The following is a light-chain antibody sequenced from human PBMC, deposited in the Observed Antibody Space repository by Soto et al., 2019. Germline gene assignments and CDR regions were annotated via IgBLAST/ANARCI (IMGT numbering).Light chain of an antibody. CDR3: SSYAGSNNV. V-gene: IGLV2-8*01. Sequence: QSVLTQPPSASGSPGQSVTISCTGTSSDVGGYNYVSWYQQHPSKAPKLMIYEVSKRPSGVPDRFSGSKSGNTASLTVSGLQAEDEADYYCSSYAGSNNVFGTGTKLTVL. CDR2: EVS. CDR1: SSDVGGYNY. J-gene: IGLJ1*01.